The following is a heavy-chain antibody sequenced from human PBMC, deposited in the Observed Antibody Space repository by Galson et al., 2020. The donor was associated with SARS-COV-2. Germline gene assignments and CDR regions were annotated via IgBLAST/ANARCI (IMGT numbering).Heavy chain of an antibody. V-gene: IGHV4-38-2*01. Sequence: GSLSLTCAVSGYSISSGYHWGWIRQPPGKGLECIGSIYHSGNTYYNPSLESRVTISVDTSKNQFSLKLRSVTAADTAVYYCARGNEFRPYSAFKNWGQGILVTVSS. J-gene: IGHJ4*02. CDR1: GYSISSGYH. CDR2: IYHSGNT. CDR3: ARGNEFRPYSAFKN. D-gene: IGHD1-26*01.